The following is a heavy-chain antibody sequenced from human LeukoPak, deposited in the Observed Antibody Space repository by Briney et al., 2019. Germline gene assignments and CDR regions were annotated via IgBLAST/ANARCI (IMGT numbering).Heavy chain of an antibody. V-gene: IGHV3-66*01. CDR1: GFAVSTNC. J-gene: IGHJ4*02. Sequence: GGSLRHSCAVSGFAVSTNCMNWVRQAPGKGLEWVSVIFSDGNTYYADSVKGRFTISRDNSKNTLYLHMNSLIAEDTAVYYCASLCGGSSAYWGQGTLVSVSS. CDR2: IFSDGNT. CDR3: ASLCGGSSAY. D-gene: IGHD6-19*01.